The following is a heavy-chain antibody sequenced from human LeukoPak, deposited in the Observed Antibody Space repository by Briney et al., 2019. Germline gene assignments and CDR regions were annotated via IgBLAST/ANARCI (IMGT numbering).Heavy chain of an antibody. V-gene: IGHV4-59*12. Sequence: SETLSLTCSVSGGSISSYYWTWIRQPPGKGLEWIGYIYDSGSTYYNPSLKSRVTISVDTSKNQFSLKLSSVTAADTAVYYCARVIWELDAFDIWGQGTMVTVSS. D-gene: IGHD1-26*01. CDR2: IYDSGST. CDR1: GGSISSYY. J-gene: IGHJ3*02. CDR3: ARVIWELDAFDI.